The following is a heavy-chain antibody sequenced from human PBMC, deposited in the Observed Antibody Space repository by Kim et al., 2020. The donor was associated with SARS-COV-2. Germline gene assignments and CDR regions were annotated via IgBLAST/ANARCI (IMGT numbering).Heavy chain of an antibody. Sequence: SETLSLTCTVSGGSISSGGYYWSWIRQHPGKGLEWIGYIYYSGSTYYNPSLNSRVTISVDTSKNQFSLKLSSVTAADTAVYYCARAETIFGVVIGCFDYWGQGTLVTVSS. J-gene: IGHJ4*02. V-gene: IGHV4-31*03. D-gene: IGHD3-3*01. CDR2: IYYSGST. CDR1: GGSISSGGYY. CDR3: ARAETIFGVVIGCFDY.